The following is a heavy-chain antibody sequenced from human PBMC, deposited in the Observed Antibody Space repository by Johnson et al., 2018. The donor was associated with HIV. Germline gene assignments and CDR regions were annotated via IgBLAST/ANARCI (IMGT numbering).Heavy chain of an antibody. CDR2: ISHDGSDK. CDR3: ARTGYCSGGSCYGDAFDI. V-gene: IGHV3-30*03. CDR1: GFTFSSYG. J-gene: IGHJ3*02. Sequence: QVQLVESGGRVVQPGRSLRLSCAASGFTFSSYGMHWVRQAPGKGLEWVAVISHDGSDKNYADSVKGRFTISRDNSKNTLYLQMNSLRAEDTAVYYCARTGYCSGGSCYGDAFDIWGQGTMVTVSS. D-gene: IGHD2-15*01.